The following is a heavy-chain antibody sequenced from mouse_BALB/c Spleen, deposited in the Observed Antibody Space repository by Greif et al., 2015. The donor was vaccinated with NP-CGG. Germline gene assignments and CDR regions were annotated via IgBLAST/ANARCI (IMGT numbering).Heavy chain of an antibody. CDR2: IDPANGNT. CDR1: GFNIKDTL. V-gene: IGHV14-3*02. Sequence: EVQRVESGAELVKPGASVKLSCTASGFNIKDTLIHWVKQRPEQGLEWIGRIDPANGNTKYGPKLQGKATITADTSSNTAYLQLSSLTSEDTAVYYCASYYYGSSRFAYWGQGTLVTVSA. J-gene: IGHJ3*01. CDR3: ASYYYGSSRFAY. D-gene: IGHD1-1*01.